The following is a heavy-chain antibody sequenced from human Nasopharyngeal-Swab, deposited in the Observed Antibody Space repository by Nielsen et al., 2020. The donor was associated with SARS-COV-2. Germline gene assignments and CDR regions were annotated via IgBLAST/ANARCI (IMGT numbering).Heavy chain of an antibody. D-gene: IGHD6-13*01. V-gene: IGHV3-13*01. CDR3: ARARYWLAASGPFFDY. J-gene: IGHJ4*02. Sequence: GGSLRLSCAASRFTFRSYDMHWVRQGTGKGLEWVSAIGNAGDTYYPGSVKGRFTISRENAKNSLYLQMNSLRAEDTAVYYCARARYWLAASGPFFDYWGQGTLVTVSS. CDR1: RFTFRSYD. CDR2: IGNAGDT.